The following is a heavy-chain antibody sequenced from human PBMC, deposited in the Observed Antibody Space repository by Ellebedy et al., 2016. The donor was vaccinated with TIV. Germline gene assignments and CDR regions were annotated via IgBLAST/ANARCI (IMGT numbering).Heavy chain of an antibody. J-gene: IGHJ4*02. CDR2: IYYDGSS. V-gene: IGHV4-39*01. Sequence: SETLSLXXTVSGGSIRSSDYYWGWIRQPPGKGLEWIGSIYYDGSSYYNPSLKSRVTMSVDTSKNQFSLRLSPVTAADTSVYYCARPDRDSSGWYVYWGQGILVTVSS. D-gene: IGHD6-19*01. CDR3: ARPDRDSSGWYVY. CDR1: GGSIRSSDYY.